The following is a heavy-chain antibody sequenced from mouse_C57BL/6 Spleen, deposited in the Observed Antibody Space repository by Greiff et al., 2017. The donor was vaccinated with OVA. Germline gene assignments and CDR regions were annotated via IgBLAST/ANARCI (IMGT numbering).Heavy chain of an antibody. Sequence: QVQLKESGPGLVQPSQSLSITCTVSGFSLTSYGVHWVRQSPGKGLEWLGVIWSGGSTDYNAAFISRLSISKDNSTSQVFFKMNSLQADDTAIYYCARGELFAYWGQGTLVTVSA. CDR3: ARGELFAY. CDR1: GFSLTSYG. V-gene: IGHV2-2*01. J-gene: IGHJ3*01. CDR2: IWSGGST.